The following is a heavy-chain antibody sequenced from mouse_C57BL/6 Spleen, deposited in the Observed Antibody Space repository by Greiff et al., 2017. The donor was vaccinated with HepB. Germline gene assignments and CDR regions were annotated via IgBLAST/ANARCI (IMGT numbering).Heavy chain of an antibody. D-gene: IGHD4-1*01. J-gene: IGHJ4*01. CDR3: ARYPLTGTGMDY. CDR1: GFTFTDYY. Sequence: EVKLQESGGGLVQPGGSLSLSCAASGFTFTDYYMSWVRQPPGKALEWLGFIRNKANGYTTEYSASVKGRFTISRDNSQSILYLQMNALRAEDSATYYCARYPLTGTGMDYWGQGTSVTVSS. CDR2: IRNKANGYTT. V-gene: IGHV7-3*01.